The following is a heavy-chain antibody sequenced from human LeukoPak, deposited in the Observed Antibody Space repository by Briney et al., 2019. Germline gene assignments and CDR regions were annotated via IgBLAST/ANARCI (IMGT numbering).Heavy chain of an antibody. J-gene: IGHJ4*02. Sequence: GGSLRLSCAASGFTFDDYGMSWVRQAPGKGLEWVSGINWNGGSTGYADSVKGRFTISRDNAKNSLYLQMNSLRAEDTALYYWEKNPGGGGGSCSSYWGQGTLVTVSS. CDR3: EKNPGGGGGSCSSY. D-gene: IGHD2-15*01. V-gene: IGHV3-20*04. CDR2: INWNGGST. CDR1: GFTFDDYG.